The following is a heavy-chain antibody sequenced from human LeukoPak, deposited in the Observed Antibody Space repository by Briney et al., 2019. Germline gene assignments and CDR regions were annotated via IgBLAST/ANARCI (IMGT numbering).Heavy chain of an antibody. CDR1: GGSLFTFSTYW. J-gene: IGHJ4*02. Sequence: GGSLRLSCAASGGSLFTFSTYWMSWVRQAGGEGLEWVTDIKQDGSKKYYVDSVKGRFTISRDNAQNSLYLQMNSLRAEDTAVYYCAKHWSRGRDYWGQGTLVTVSS. D-gene: IGHD3-16*01. CDR2: IKQDGSKK. CDR3: AKHWSRGRDY. V-gene: IGHV3-7*01.